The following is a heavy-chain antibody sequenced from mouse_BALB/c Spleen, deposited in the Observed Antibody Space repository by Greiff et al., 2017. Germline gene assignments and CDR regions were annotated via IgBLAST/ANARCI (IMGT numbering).Heavy chain of an antibody. Sequence: EVMLVESGGGLVQPGGSLKLSCAASGFTFSSYGMSWVRQTPDKRLELVATINSNGGSTYYPDSVKGRFTISRDNAKNTLYLQMSSLKSEDTAMYYCAVTTVVGGYYWGQGTSVTVSS. CDR1: GFTFSSYG. CDR2: INSNGGST. J-gene: IGHJ4*01. V-gene: IGHV5-6-3*01. D-gene: IGHD1-1*01. CDR3: AVTTVVGGYY.